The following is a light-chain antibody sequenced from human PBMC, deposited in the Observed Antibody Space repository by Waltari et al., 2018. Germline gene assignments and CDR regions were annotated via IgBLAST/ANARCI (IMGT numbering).Light chain of an antibody. CDR1: SAHSTYT. Sequence: QVVLTQSPSASASLRASVTLTCTLSSAHSTYTTAPHQQQPEEGPRFLMKVNGDGIYTKGDGIPDRFSGSSLGAERYLTISSLQSEDEADYYCQTWGTYTQRMFGGGTKLTVL. V-gene: IGLV4-69*01. CDR3: QTWGTYTQRM. CDR2: VNGDGIY. J-gene: IGLJ3*02.